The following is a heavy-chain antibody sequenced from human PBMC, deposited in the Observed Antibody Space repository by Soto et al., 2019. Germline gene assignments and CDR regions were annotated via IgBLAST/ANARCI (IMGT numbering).Heavy chain of an antibody. Sequence: GGSLRLACAVSGFSFSNYWMSWVRQAPGKGLEWVANINPDGSVEYYADSLKGRFTISRDNARNSLYLQMNSLGAEDTAVYYCVRDGASLINLFFGMDVWGQGTTVTVSS. D-gene: IGHD2-8*01. CDR2: INPDGSVE. CDR3: VRDGASLINLFFGMDV. CDR1: GFSFSNYW. V-gene: IGHV3-7*01. J-gene: IGHJ6*02.